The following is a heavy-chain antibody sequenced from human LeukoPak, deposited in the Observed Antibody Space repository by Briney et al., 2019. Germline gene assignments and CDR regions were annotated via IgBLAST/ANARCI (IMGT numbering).Heavy chain of an antibody. CDR1: GFTFSSYW. Sequence: GGSLRLSCAASGFTFSSYWMSWVRQAPGKGLEWVANIKQDGSEKYYVDSVKGRFTISRDNAKNSLYLQMNSLRAEDTAVYYCARRKFSGSYPSYYYYYYMDVWGKGTTVTVSS. D-gene: IGHD1-26*01. CDR3: ARRKFSGSYPSYYYYYYMDV. V-gene: IGHV3-7*01. J-gene: IGHJ6*03. CDR2: IKQDGSEK.